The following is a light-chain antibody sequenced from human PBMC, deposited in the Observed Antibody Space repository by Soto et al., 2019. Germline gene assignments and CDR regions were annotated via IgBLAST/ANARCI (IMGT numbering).Light chain of an antibody. CDR3: QQSYSTPRT. J-gene: IGKJ2*01. Sequence: DIQMTQSPSSLSASVGDRVTITCRASQSISSAVKWYQQKPGKAPKLLIYAASSLQSGVPSRFSGSGAGTDFTLTISSLQPEDFATYYCQQSYSTPRTVGQGNKLEIK. CDR1: QSISSA. V-gene: IGKV1-39*01. CDR2: AAS.